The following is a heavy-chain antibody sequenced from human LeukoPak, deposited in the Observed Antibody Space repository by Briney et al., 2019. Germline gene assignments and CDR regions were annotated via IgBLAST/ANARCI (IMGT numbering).Heavy chain of an antibody. CDR3: AKDRARVGTMVDAFDM. D-gene: IGHD1-1*01. J-gene: IGHJ3*02. CDR1: GYTFTGHY. V-gene: IGHV1-2*02. Sequence: GASVKVSCKASGYTFTGHYMHWVRQAPGQGLEWMGWINPNSGVTNYAQKFQGRVTMTRDTSIRTAYMELSRLRSDDTAVYYCAKDRARVGTMVDAFDMWGQGTMVTVSS. CDR2: INPNSGVT.